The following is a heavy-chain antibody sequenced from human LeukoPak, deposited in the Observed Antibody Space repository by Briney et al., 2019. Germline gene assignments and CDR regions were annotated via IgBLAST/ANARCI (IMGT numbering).Heavy chain of an antibody. CDR3: AAGYCSGGSCYPGRVFDP. CDR2: IIPSFGTA. Sequence: SVKVSCKASGGTFSNYAISWVRQAPGQGLEWMGGIIPSFGTANYAQKFQGRVTITADESTSTAYMELSSLRSEDTAVYYCAAGYCSGGSCYPGRVFDPWGQGTLVTVS. J-gene: IGHJ5*02. D-gene: IGHD2-15*01. V-gene: IGHV1-69*13. CDR1: GGTFSNYA.